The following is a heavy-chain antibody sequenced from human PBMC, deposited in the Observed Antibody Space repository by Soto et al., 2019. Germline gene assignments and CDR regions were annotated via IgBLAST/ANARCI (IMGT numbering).Heavy chain of an antibody. CDR2: ISTYNGNT. J-gene: IGHJ3*02. CDR1: GYTFTSYG. D-gene: IGHD3-16*01. Sequence: QVQLVQSGAEVKKPGASVKVSCKASGYTFTSYGISWVRQAPGQGLEWMGWISTYNGNTNYAQQLHGKVTITTYTSTSTPYMELSSLRSDDTAVNYWTRDPKPLIPFRPNDSFDIWGQGTIVTVSS. CDR3: TRDPKPLIPFRPNDSFDI. V-gene: IGHV1-18*01.